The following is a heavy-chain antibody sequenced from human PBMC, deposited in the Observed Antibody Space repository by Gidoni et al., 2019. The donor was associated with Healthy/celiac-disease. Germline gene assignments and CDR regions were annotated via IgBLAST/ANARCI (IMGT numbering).Heavy chain of an antibody. V-gene: IGHV1-18*01. Sequence: QVQLVQSGAEVKKHGASVQVSCKASRYTFTSYGISWVRQAPGQGLEWMGWISAYNGNTNYAQKLQGRVTMTTDTSTSTAYMELRSLRSDDTAVYYCARVAYYYDSSGYFYWGQGTLVTVSS. CDR2: ISAYNGNT. D-gene: IGHD3-22*01. CDR3: ARVAYYYDSSGYFY. J-gene: IGHJ4*02. CDR1: RYTFTSYG.